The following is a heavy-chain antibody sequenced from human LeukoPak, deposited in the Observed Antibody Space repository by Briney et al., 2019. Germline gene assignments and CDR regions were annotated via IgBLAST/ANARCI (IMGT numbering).Heavy chain of an antibody. J-gene: IGHJ4*02. CDR3: ARLLIGSGVY. D-gene: IGHD3-9*01. CDR1: GGSISSGSYY. V-gene: IGHV4-61*02. Sequence: SETLSLTCTVSGGSISSGSYYWSWIRQPAGKGLEWIGRIYTSGSTNYNPSLKSRVTISVDTSKNQFSLKLSSVTAADTAVYYCARLLIGSGVYWGQGTLVTVSS. CDR2: IYTSGST.